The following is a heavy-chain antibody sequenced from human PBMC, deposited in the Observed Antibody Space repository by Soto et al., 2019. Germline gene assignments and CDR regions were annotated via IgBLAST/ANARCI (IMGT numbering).Heavy chain of an antibody. D-gene: IGHD3-22*01. CDR2: INHSGST. Sequence: SETLSLTCSVYGGSFSGYYWSWIRQPPGKGLEWIGEINHSGSTNYNPSLKSRVTISVDTSKNQFSLKLSSVTAADTAVYYCARVSLKVVVITKGIYYYGMDVWGQGTTVTVSS. CDR3: ARVSLKVVVITKGIYYYGMDV. V-gene: IGHV4-34*01. J-gene: IGHJ6*02. CDR1: GGSFSGYY.